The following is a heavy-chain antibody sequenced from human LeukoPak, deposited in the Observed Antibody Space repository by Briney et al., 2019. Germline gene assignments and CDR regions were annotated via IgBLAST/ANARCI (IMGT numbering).Heavy chain of an antibody. D-gene: IGHD2-15*01. CDR3: ARDRVRICSGGSCYDRYYFDY. CDR1: GGTFSSYA. V-gene: IGHV1-69*01. Sequence: SAKVSCKASGGTFSSYAISWVRQAPGQGLEWMGGIIPIFGTANYAQKFQGRVTITADESTSTAYMELSSLRSEDTAVYYCARDRVRICSGGSCYDRYYFDYWGQGTLVTVSS. CDR2: IIPIFGTA. J-gene: IGHJ4*02.